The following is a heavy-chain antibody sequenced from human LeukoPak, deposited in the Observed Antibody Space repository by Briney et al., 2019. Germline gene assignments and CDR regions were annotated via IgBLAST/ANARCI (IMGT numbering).Heavy chain of an antibody. D-gene: IGHD6-13*01. V-gene: IGHV4-59*06. CDR2: IYNSGST. Sequence: SETLSLTCTVSGGSISSYYWSWIRQHPGKGLEWMGYIYNSGSTYHNPSLKSRVTISVDTSKNQFSLKLSSVTAADTAVYYCARVSEQQLGLFEYWGQGTLVTVSS. CDR1: GGSISSYY. CDR3: ARVSEQQLGLFEY. J-gene: IGHJ4*02.